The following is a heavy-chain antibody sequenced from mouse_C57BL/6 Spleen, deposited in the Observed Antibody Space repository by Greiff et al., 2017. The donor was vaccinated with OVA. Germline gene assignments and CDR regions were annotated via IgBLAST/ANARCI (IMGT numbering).Heavy chain of an antibody. D-gene: IGHD3-2*02. V-gene: IGHV3-1*01. J-gene: IGHJ3*01. Sequence: VQLKESGPGMVKPSQSLSLTCTVTGYSITSGYDWHWIRHFPGNKLEWMGYISYSGSTNYNPSLKSRIYITHDTSKNHFFLKLNSVTTEDTATYDCASDRQGAGVGVFAYWGQGTLVTVSA. CDR2: ISYSGST. CDR3: ASDRQGAGVGVFAY. CDR1: GYSITSGYD.